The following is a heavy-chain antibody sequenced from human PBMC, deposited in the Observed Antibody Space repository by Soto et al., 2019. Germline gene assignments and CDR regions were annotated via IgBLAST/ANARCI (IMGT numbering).Heavy chain of an antibody. CDR2: IYHSGST. CDR3: AKKYYDGSGSYLFDY. V-gene: IGHV4-38-2*01. CDR1: VYSISSGCY. D-gene: IGHD3-10*01. Sequence: ETLSLTCPVSVYSISSGCYWGWIRHPPGKGLEWIGSIYHSGSTYYNPSLKSRVTISVDTSKNQFSLKLSSVTAADTAVYYCAKKYYDGSGSYLFDYWGQGTLVTVS. J-gene: IGHJ4*02.